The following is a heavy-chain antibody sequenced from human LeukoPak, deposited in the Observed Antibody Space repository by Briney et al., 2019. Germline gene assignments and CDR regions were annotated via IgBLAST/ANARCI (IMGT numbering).Heavy chain of an antibody. V-gene: IGHV4-59*12. CDR1: GGSISNYY. Sequence: PSETLSLTCTVSGGSISNYYWSWIRQPPGKGLEWIGYIYYSGSTNYNPSLKSRVTISVDTSKNQFSLKLSSVTAADTAIYYCARDLHYYVAMDVWGQGTTVTVSS. J-gene: IGHJ6*02. CDR3: ARDLHYYVAMDV. CDR2: IYYSGST. D-gene: IGHD3-10*02.